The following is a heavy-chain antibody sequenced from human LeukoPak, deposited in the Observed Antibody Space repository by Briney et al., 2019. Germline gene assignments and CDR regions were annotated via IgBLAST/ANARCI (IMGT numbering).Heavy chain of an antibody. Sequence: PSETLSLTCAVSGYSISSGYYWGWIRQPPGKGLEWIGSIYHSGSTYYNPSLKSRVTISVDTSKNQFSLKLSSVTAADTAVYYCASIGDSSGYSSDYWGQGTLVTVSS. V-gene: IGHV4-38-2*01. J-gene: IGHJ4*02. CDR1: GYSISSGYY. CDR2: IYHSGST. CDR3: ASIGDSSGYSSDY. D-gene: IGHD3-22*01.